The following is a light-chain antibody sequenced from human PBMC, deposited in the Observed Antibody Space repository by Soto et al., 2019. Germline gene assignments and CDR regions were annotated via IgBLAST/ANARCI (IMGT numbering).Light chain of an antibody. CDR1: QSVTSAF. V-gene: IGKV3-20*01. J-gene: IGKJ1*01. CDR3: QQYGNSPWT. CDR2: GAS. Sequence: EIVLTQSPGTLSLSPGERATLSCRASQSVTSAFLAWYQQKPGQAPRLLMYGASSRATGIPDRLCGSASGTDFTLTISRLEPEDFAEYYCQQYGNSPWTFGQGTKVDIK.